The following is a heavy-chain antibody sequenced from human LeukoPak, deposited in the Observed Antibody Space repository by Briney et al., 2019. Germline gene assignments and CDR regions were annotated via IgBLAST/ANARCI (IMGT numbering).Heavy chain of an antibody. Sequence: GGSLRLSCAASRVSVSNDYISWVRQAPGKGLEWVSVIYSGGNTYYADSVKGRFTISRDNSKNTVYLQMNTVRAEDTAVYYCARGWGMFDYWGQGTLVTVSS. CDR1: RVSVSNDY. D-gene: IGHD7-27*01. CDR3: ARGWGMFDY. J-gene: IGHJ4*02. V-gene: IGHV3-53*01. CDR2: IYSGGNT.